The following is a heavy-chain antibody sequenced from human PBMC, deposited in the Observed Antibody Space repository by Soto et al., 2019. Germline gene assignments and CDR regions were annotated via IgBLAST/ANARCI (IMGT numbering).Heavy chain of an antibody. CDR1: GFTFSSYS. D-gene: IGHD1-20*01. Sequence: PGGSLRLSCAASGFTFSSYSMNWVRQAPGKGLEWVSSISSSSSYIYYADSVKGRFTISRDNAKNSLYLQMNSLRAEDTAVYYCARDPPLNWIRKNYYFDYWGQGTLVTVSS. CDR3: ARDPPLNWIRKNYYFDY. V-gene: IGHV3-21*01. J-gene: IGHJ4*02. CDR2: ISSSSSYI.